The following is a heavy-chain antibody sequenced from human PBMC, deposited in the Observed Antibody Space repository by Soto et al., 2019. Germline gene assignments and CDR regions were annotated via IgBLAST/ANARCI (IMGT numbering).Heavy chain of an antibody. Sequence: QVQLVESGGGVFQPGRSLRLSCAASGFTFSSYGMHWVRQAPGKGLAWVAVISYDGSNKYYADSVKGRFTISRDNSKNTLYLQMNSMRAEDTAVYYCAKENGDYGTFDYWGQGTLVTVSS. CDR3: AKENGDYGTFDY. V-gene: IGHV3-30*18. CDR2: ISYDGSNK. D-gene: IGHD4-17*01. J-gene: IGHJ4*02. CDR1: GFTFSSYG.